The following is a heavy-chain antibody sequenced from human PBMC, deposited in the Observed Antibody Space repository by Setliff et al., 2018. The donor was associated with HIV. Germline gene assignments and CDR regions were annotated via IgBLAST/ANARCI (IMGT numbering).Heavy chain of an antibody. Sequence: GASVKVSCKASGHTFANSYLHWVRQGPGQGLEWMGIMNPSGSSTTYAQNFQGRVTMSRDTSTNTVYMELSSLRSEDTAVYYCARDSGYSFGFNYFDYWGQGTLVTVSS. CDR2: MNPSGSST. CDR1: GHTFANSY. D-gene: IGHD5-18*01. CDR3: ARDSGYSFGFNYFDY. J-gene: IGHJ4*02. V-gene: IGHV1-46*01.